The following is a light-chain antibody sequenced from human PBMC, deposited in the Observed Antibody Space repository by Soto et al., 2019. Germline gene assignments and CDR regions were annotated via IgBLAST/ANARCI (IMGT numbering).Light chain of an antibody. J-gene: IGLJ3*02. CDR2: GNN. CDR1: SSNNGAGYD. Sequence: QSVLTQPPSVSGAPGQRVIISCTGSSSNNGAGYDVHWYQQLPGTAPKLLIYGNNNRPSGVPDRFSGSKSGTSASLTITGLQAEDEAHYYCQSYDSSLRGVFGGGTKVTVL. CDR3: QSYDSSLRGV. V-gene: IGLV1-40*01.